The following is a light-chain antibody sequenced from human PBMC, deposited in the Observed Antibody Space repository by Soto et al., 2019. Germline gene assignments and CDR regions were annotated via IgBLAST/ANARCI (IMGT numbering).Light chain of an antibody. CDR1: SSDVGGYNY. CDR2: DVS. Sequence: QSVLTQPASVSGSPGQSITISCTGTSSDVGGYNYVSWYQQHPGKAPKLMIYDVSNRPSGVSNRFSGSKSGNTASLTISGLQAEDEADYYCSSYTSSSPYVFGTGTNVTVL. CDR3: SSYTSSSPYV. J-gene: IGLJ1*01. V-gene: IGLV2-14*01.